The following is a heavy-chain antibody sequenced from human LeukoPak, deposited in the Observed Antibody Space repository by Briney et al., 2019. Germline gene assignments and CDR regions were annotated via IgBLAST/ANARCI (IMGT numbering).Heavy chain of an antibody. Sequence: SETLSLTCIVSGYSISSGYFWGWIRPPPGKGLEWIGNIHHSGSTYYNPSLKSRVTISVDTSKNQLSLKLSSVTAADTAVYYCARHGPTYYYYYMDVWGKGTTVTVSS. V-gene: IGHV4-38-2*02. J-gene: IGHJ6*03. CDR2: IHHSGST. CDR3: ARHGPTYYYYYMDV. CDR1: GYSISSGYF.